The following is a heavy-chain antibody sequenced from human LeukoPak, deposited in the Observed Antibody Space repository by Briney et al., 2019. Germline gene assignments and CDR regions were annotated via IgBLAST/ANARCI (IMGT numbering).Heavy chain of an antibody. CDR3: ANASWVSSADAVL. J-gene: IGHJ4*02. CDR1: GFIFSNYA. Sequence: GGSLRLSCAASGFIFSNYAMSWVRQAPARGLEWVSSLRGDGETFYADSVRGRFTLSREDSRNTVYLQLNNLRVEDTAVYYCANASWVSSADAVLWGQGTLVTVSS. D-gene: IGHD3-16*01. V-gene: IGHV3-23*01. CDR2: LRGDGET.